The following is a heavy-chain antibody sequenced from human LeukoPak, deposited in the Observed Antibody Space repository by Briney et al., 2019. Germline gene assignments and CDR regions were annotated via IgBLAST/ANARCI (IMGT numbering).Heavy chain of an antibody. Sequence: SETLSLTCRVSGGSITDTTYFWGWLRQPPGPGRVGLGSVYYGGNTYYSTPLKSRITLFGDAYKNQFSLKLASVTAADTAIYYCASRKVAAEMDYWGQGTLATVSS. D-gene: IGHD6-13*01. CDR3: ASRKVAAEMDY. V-gene: IGHV4-39*01. J-gene: IGHJ4*02. CDR2: VYYGGNT. CDR1: GGSITDTTYF.